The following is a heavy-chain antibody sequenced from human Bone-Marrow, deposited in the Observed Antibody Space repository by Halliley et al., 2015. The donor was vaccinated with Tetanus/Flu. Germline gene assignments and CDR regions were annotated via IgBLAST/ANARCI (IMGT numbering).Heavy chain of an antibody. D-gene: IGHD2-21*02. Sequence: LGGMGIIFPRYSETRYSPSFEGQVTISADKSTGIAYLQWSSLKASDTAVYYCVRRCGGDCYIDYWGQGALVTVSS. V-gene: IGHV5-51*01. CDR3: VRRCGGDCYIDY. CDR2: IFPRYSET. J-gene: IGHJ4*02.